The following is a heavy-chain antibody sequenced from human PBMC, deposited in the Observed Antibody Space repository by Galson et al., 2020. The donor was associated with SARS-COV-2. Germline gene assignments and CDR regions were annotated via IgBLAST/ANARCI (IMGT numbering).Heavy chain of an antibody. V-gene: IGHV4-4*02. CDR1: GGSISSSNW. CDR2: IYHSGST. Sequence: SETLSLTCAVSGGSISSSNWWRWVRQPPGKGLEWIGEIYHSGSTNYNPSLKSRVTISVDKSKNQFSLKLSSVTAADTAVYYCARGVYYYDSSGTQLDYWGQGTLVTVSS. D-gene: IGHD3-22*01. CDR3: ARGVYYYDSSGTQLDY. J-gene: IGHJ4*02.